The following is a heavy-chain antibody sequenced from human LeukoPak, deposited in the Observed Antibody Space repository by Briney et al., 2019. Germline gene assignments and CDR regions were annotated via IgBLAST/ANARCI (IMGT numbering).Heavy chain of an antibody. CDR3: ARHLRYGSGGYFDY. J-gene: IGHJ4*02. D-gene: IGHD3-10*01. CDR1: GFTVSSSY. Sequence: GGSLRLSCAASGFTVSSSYMSWVRQAPGKGLEWVSVIYSGGSTKYADSVKGRFTIFRDNSKNTLNLQMNSLRAEDTAVYYCARHLRYGSGGYFDYWGQGTLVTVSS. V-gene: IGHV3-66*04. CDR2: IYSGGST.